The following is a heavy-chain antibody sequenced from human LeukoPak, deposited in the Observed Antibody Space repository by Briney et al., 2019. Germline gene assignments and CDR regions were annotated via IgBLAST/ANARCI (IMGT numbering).Heavy chain of an antibody. CDR1: GFTFSNYA. CDR2: ISGSGGIT. CDR3: AKGDYDSSGPYNWFDP. D-gene: IGHD3-22*01. Sequence: PGGSLRLSCAASGFTFSNYAMSWVRQAPGKGLEWVSTISGSGGITYYADSEKGRFTISRDTSKNTLYLLMNSLRAEDTAVYYCAKGDYDSSGPYNWFDPWGQGTLVTVSS. V-gene: IGHV3-23*01. J-gene: IGHJ5*02.